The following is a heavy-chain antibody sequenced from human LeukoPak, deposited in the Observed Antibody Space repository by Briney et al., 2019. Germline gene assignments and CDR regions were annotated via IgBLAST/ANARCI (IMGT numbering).Heavy chain of an antibody. Sequence: GGSLRLSCAASGFTFSSYGMHWVRQAPGKGLEWVAVIWYDGSNKYYADSVKGRFTISRDNSKNTLYLQMNSLRAEDTAVYYCAKGARSGPYDYYAMDVWGQGTTVTVSS. J-gene: IGHJ6*02. CDR3: AKGARSGPYDYYAMDV. D-gene: IGHD6-19*01. V-gene: IGHV3-33*06. CDR1: GFTFSSYG. CDR2: IWYDGSNK.